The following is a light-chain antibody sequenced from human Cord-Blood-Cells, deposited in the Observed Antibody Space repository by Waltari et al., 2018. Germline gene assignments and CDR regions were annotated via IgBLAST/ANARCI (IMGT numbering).Light chain of an antibody. V-gene: IGLV2-11*01. CDR1: RSDVGGSNT. J-gene: IGLJ3*02. CDR3: CSYAGSYTWV. CDR2: DVS. Sequence: QSALTHPPPVSGSPGQPVTISCTGTRSDVGGSNTISCYQQHPGKAPKLMYYDVSKRPSGVPRRFSCSKSGNTASLTISGLQAEEEADYYCCSYAGSYTWVFGGGTKLTVL.